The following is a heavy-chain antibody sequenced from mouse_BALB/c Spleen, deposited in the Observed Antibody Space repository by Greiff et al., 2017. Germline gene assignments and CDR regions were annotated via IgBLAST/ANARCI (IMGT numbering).Heavy chain of an antibody. D-gene: IGHD1-1*01. CDR2: ISSGGSYT. V-gene: IGHV5-6*02. J-gene: IGHJ2*01. CDR3: ARLDTSFITTVDFDY. Sequence: DVMLVESGGDLVKPGGSLKLSCAASGFTFSSYGMSWVRQTPDKRLEWVATISSGGSYTYYPDSVKGRFTISRDNAKNTLYLQMSSLKSEDTAMYYCARLDTSFITTVDFDYWGQGTTLTVSS. CDR1: GFTFSSYG.